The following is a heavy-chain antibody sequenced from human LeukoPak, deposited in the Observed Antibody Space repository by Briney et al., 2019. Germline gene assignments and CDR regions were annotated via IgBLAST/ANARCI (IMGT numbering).Heavy chain of an antibody. CDR2: IYYSGSS. J-gene: IGHJ4*02. CDR1: GGSISSYY. CDR3: ATTTYYYDRSGYSYYFDY. D-gene: IGHD3-22*01. V-gene: IGHV4-59*01. Sequence: PSETLSLTCTVSGGSISSYYWSWIRQPPGKGLEWVGYIYYSGSSNYNPSLKSRVTISVDTSKNQFSLKLSSVTAADTAVYYCATTTYYYDRSGYSYYFDYWGQGTLVTVSS.